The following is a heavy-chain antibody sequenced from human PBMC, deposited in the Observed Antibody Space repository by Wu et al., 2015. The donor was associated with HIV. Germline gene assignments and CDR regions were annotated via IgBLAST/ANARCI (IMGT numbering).Heavy chain of an antibody. CDR2: INTYNGDR. D-gene: IGHD2-15*01. CDR1: GYTFTGYY. J-gene: IGHJ6*02. Sequence: QVQLVQSGAEVKKPGASVKVSCKASGYTFTGYYMHWVRQAPGQGLEWMGWINTYNGDRKYLQKFQGRVTMTTNTSTNTVYMELRSLRSDDTAVYYCARDDPYCSGGICYPIYYHGMDVWGQGTTVIVSS. CDR3: ARDDPYCSGGICYPIYYHGMDV. V-gene: IGHV1-2*02.